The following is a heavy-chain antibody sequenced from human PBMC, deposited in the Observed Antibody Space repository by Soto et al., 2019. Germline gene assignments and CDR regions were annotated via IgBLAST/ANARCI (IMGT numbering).Heavy chain of an antibody. CDR2: ISGSGGST. D-gene: IGHD3-3*01. Sequence: PGGSLRLSCAASGFTFSSYAMSWVRQAPGKGLEWVSAISGSGGSTYYADSVKGRFTISRDNSKNTLYLQMNSLRAEDTAVYYCAKDTREDYDFWSGPYFDYWGQGTLVTVSS. J-gene: IGHJ4*02. CDR3: AKDTREDYDFWSGPYFDY. V-gene: IGHV3-23*01. CDR1: GFTFSSYA.